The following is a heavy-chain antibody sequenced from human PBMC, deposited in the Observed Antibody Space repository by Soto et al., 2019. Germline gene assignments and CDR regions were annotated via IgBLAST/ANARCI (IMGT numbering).Heavy chain of an antibody. J-gene: IGHJ6*02. D-gene: IGHD3-3*01. CDR2: INPNSGGT. Sequence: ASVKVSCKASGYTFTGYYMHWVRQAPGQGLEWMGWINPNSGGTNYAQKFQGWVTMTRDTSISAAYMELSRLRSDDTAVYYCARGQKGITIFGVVPRYYGMDVWGQGTTVTVS. V-gene: IGHV1-2*04. CDR3: ARGQKGITIFGVVPRYYGMDV. CDR1: GYTFTGYY.